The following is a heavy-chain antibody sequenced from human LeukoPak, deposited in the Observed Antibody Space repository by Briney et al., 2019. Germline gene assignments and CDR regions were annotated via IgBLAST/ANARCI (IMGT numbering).Heavy chain of an antibody. CDR2: IITSSKSV. CDR1: GFSFSSYS. V-gene: IGHV3-21*01. Sequence: GVSVRLSSADCGFSFSSYSMIWLPQAPGKELVWVASIITSSKSVYYADSVKGRVTISTDKAKNSLYMQMNSLTAEDTAVYYCARSGRASRSAFDYWGQGTLVTVSS. CDR3: ARSGRASRSAFDY. D-gene: IGHD2-2*01. J-gene: IGHJ4*02.